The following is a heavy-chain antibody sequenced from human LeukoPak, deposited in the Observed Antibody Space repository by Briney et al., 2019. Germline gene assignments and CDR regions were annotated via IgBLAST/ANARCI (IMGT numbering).Heavy chain of an antibody. J-gene: IGHJ2*01. CDR1: GFTFDDYA. D-gene: IGHD6-19*01. CDR3: AKAQGGSDWYGPNWYFDL. Sequence: GRSLRLSCAASGFTFDDYAMHWVRQAPGKGLELVSGISWNSGSIGYADSVKGRFTISRDNAKNSLYLQMNSLRAEDMALYYCAKAQGGSDWYGPNWYFDLWGRGTLVNVSS. V-gene: IGHV3-9*03. CDR2: ISWNSGSI.